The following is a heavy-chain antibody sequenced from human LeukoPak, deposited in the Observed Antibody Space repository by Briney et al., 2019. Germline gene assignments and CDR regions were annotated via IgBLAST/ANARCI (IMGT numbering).Heavy chain of an antibody. CDR3: AQDLSYIGLDN. D-gene: IGHD2-15*01. CDR2: FSASGST. CDR1: GFIFSTYE. V-gene: IGHV3-23*01. J-gene: IGHJ4*02. Sequence: PGGSLRLSCAASGFIFSTYEMNWVRQAPGKGLEWVSAFSASGSTYYADSVKGRFTVSRDNSENMLYLQMNSLRAEDTAVYYCAQDLSYIGLDNWGQGTLVTVSS.